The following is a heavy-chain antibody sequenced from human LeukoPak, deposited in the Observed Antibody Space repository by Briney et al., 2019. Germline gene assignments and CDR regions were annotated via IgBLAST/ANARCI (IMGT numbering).Heavy chain of an antibody. D-gene: IGHD2-15*01. V-gene: IGHV3-21*04. Sequence: GGSLRLSCAAPGFTFSSYNMNWVRQAPGKGLEWVSGISSSSTYIYSADSVKGRFTISRDNSKETLYLLMNSLRAEDTALYYCAKDLWGFVEVAAILDYWGQGTLVTVSS. CDR2: ISSSSTYI. CDR3: AKDLWGFVEVAAILDY. J-gene: IGHJ4*02. CDR1: GFTFSSYN.